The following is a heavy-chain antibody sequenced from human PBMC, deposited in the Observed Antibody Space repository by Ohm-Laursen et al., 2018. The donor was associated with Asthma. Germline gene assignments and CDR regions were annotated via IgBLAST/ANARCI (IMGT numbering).Heavy chain of an antibody. D-gene: IGHD2-21*02. Sequence: SLRLSCTASGFTFRSYAMHWVRQAPGKGLEWVAVISYDGSNKYYADSVKGRFTISRDNSKNTLYLQMNSLRAEDTAVYYCAKGDVGPDYWGQGTLVTISS. V-gene: IGHV3-30*04. CDR1: GFTFRSYA. CDR2: ISYDGSNK. J-gene: IGHJ4*02. CDR3: AKGDVGPDY.